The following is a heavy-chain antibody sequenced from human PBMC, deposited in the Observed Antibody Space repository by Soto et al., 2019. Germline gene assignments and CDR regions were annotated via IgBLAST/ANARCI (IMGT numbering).Heavy chain of an antibody. Sequence: GGSLRLSCAASGFSFSSYAMSWVRQPPGKGLEWVSIISGSVASAYYADSVKGRFTISRDNSRNTLFLQLNSLRAEDTAVYYCAKARGYSYGYPSDYWGQGTLVTVSS. D-gene: IGHD5-18*01. CDR2: ISGSVASA. CDR3: AKARGYSYGYPSDY. J-gene: IGHJ4*02. V-gene: IGHV3-23*01. CDR1: GFSFSSYA.